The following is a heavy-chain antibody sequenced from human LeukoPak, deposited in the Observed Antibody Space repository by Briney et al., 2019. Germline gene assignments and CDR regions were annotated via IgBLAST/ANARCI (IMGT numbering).Heavy chain of an antibody. CDR3: ARRGDLFDH. D-gene: IGHD3-10*01. CDR1: GFMFSSHW. CDR2: IKEDGSEK. J-gene: IGHJ4*02. V-gene: IGHV3-7*01. Sequence: PGGSLRLSCAASGFMFSSHWMSWVRQAPGRGLEWVANIKEDGSEKYYVDSVKGRFTISRDNAKNSLYLQMSSLRAEDTAVYYCARRGDLFDHWGQGTLVTVSS.